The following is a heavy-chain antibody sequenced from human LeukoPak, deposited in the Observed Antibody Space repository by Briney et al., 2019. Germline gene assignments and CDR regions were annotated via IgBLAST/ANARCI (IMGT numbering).Heavy chain of an antibody. D-gene: IGHD6-19*01. CDR3: ARVGIAVAQFFDY. Sequence: PGGSLRLSCAASGFSFSGYSMNWVRQAPGKGLEWVSYISSSSSAIYYADSVKGRFTSSRDNAKNSLYLQMNSLRDEDTAEYYCARVGIAVAQFFDYWGQGTLVTVSS. CDR1: GFSFSGYS. V-gene: IGHV3-48*02. CDR2: ISSSSSAI. J-gene: IGHJ4*02.